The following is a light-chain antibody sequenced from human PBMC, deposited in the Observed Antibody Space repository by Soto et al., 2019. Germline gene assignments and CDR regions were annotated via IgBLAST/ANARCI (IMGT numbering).Light chain of an antibody. CDR2: GAS. CDR1: QSVSSN. J-gene: IGKJ2*01. CDR3: QQYNNWPKT. Sequence: EIAMTQSLATLSASPGERATLSCRASQSVSSNLAWYQQKPGQAPRLLIYGASTRATGIPARFSGSGSGTEFTLTISSLQSEDFAVYYCQQYNNWPKTFGQGTKVDIK. V-gene: IGKV3-15*01.